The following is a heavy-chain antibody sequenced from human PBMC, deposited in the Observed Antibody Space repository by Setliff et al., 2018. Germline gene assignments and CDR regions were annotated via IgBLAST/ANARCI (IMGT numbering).Heavy chain of an antibody. D-gene: IGHD3-10*01. Sequence: SLTCTVSGGSISSYYWSWIRQPPGKGLEWIGYIYYSGSTNYNPSLKSRVTISVDTSKNQFSLKLSSVTAADTAVYYCARHQRAQYYYGSGRSAFDIWGQGTMVTVSS. CDR1: GGSISSYY. CDR2: IYYSGST. V-gene: IGHV4-59*08. J-gene: IGHJ3*02. CDR3: ARHQRAQYYYGSGRSAFDI.